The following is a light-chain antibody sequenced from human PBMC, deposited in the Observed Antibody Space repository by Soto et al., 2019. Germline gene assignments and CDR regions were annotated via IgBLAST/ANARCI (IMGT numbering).Light chain of an antibody. J-gene: IGKJ1*01. V-gene: IGKV1-39*01. Sequence: DIQMTQSPSSLSASVGDRVTITCRASQSIDSYLNWYQQEPGKAPKLLIYAASSLQSGVPSRISGSGSGTEFTLTISSLQPDDFATYYCQQYASYSPTFGQGTKVDIK. CDR3: QQYASYSPT. CDR1: QSIDSY. CDR2: AAS.